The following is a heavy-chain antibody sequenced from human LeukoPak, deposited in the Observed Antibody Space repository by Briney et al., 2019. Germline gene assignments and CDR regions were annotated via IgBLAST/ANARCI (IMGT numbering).Heavy chain of an antibody. V-gene: IGHV4-34*01. CDR3: ARVGCSSTSCYLSELYYYGMDV. D-gene: IGHD2-2*01. CDR1: GGSFSGYY. Sequence: SETLSLTCAVYGGSFSGYYWSWIRQPPGKGLEWIGEINHSGSTNYNPSLKSRVTISVDTSKNQFSLKLSSVTAADTAVYYCARVGCSSTSCYLSELYYYGMDVWGQGTTVTVSS. CDR2: INHSGST. J-gene: IGHJ6*02.